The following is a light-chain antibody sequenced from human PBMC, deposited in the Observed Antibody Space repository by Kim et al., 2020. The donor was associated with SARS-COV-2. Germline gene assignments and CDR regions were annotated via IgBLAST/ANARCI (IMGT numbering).Light chain of an antibody. CDR1: LSNIGSNC. CDR2: NNN. J-gene: IGLJ7*01. CDR3: EAWDDSLNAAV. Sequence: GQGVTISFSGNLSNIGSNCVSLYQQLPGTPPKLIIYNNNQRPSGVPARFSASKSGTSASLAISWLQSEDEADYFCEAWDDSLNAAVFGGGTQLTVL. V-gene: IGLV1-44*01.